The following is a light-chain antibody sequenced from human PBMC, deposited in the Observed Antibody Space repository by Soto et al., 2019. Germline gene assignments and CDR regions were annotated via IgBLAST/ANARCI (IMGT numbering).Light chain of an antibody. CDR2: AAS. Sequence: EIVMTQSPATLSVSPGERATLSCRASQSVSSNLAWYQQKPGQAPRLLIYAASTRATGIPARFSGSGSGTELTLTISSLQSEDFAVYYCQQYNNWPSYTFGQGTKLEIK. V-gene: IGKV3-15*01. CDR3: QQYNNWPSYT. CDR1: QSVSSN. J-gene: IGKJ2*01.